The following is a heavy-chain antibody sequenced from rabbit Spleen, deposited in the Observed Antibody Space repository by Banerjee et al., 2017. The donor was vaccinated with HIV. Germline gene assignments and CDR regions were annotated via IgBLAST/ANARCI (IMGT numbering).Heavy chain of an antibody. CDR3: AREGNGDYNYALYL. V-gene: IGHV1S40*01. CDR1: GFSFSSGYD. J-gene: IGHJ4*01. CDR2: IYPGSGKT. D-gene: IGHD2-1*01. Sequence: QSLEESGGGLVQPEGSLTLTCTPSGFSFSSGYDTCWVRQAPGKGLEWIGCIYPGSGKTYYANWAKGRFTISKTSSTTVTLKMTSLTAADTATYFCAREGNGDYNYALYLWGPGTLVTVS.